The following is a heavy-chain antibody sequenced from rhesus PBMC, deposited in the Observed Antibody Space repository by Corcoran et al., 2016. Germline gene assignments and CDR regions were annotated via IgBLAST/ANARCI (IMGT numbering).Heavy chain of an antibody. D-gene: IGHD4-4*01. CDR2: INGNSGHS. Sequence: QVQLQESGPGLVKPSETLSLTCAVSGASISSYWWSWIRQPPGKGLEWIGEINGNSGHSYHHPSLKSRVTISKDASKNQFSLKLSSVTAADTAVYYCARSGYGSGGVYWGQGVLVTVSS. CDR1: GASISSYW. J-gene: IGHJ4*01. V-gene: IGHV4-80*01. CDR3: ARSGYGSGGVY.